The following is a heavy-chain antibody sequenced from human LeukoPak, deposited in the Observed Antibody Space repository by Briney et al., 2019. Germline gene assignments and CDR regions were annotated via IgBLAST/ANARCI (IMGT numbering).Heavy chain of an antibody. V-gene: IGHV4-34*01. CDR1: GGSFSGYY. CDR3: ARWTYYYDSSGYFY. D-gene: IGHD3-22*01. CDR2: INHSGST. J-gene: IGHJ4*02. Sequence: SETLSLTCAVYGGSFSGYYWSWIRQPPGKGLEWIGEINHSGSTNYNPSLKSRVTISVDTSKNQFSLKLSSVTAADTAVYYCARWTYYYDSSGYFYWGQGTLVTASS.